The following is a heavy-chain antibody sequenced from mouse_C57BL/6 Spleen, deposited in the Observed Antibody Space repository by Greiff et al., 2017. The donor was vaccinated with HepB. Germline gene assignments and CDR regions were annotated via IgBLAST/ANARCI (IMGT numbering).Heavy chain of an antibody. CDR2: IRSKSNNYAT. V-gene: IGHV10-1*01. CDR1: GFSFNTYA. D-gene: IGHD2-12*01. J-gene: IGHJ4*01. CDR3: VMTYDSYYYAMDY. Sequence: EVQRVESGGGLVQPKGSLKLSCAASGFSFNTYAMNWVRQAPGKGLEWVARIRSKSNNYATYYADSVKDRFTISRDDSESMLYLQMNNLKTEDTAMYYCVMTYDSYYYAMDYWGQGTSVTVSS.